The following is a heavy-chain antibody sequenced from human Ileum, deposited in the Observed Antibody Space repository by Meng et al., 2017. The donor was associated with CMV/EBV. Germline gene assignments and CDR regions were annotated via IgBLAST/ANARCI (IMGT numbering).Heavy chain of an antibody. CDR2: IKPDGTEQ. CDR3: VKDINSGFYFTY. Sequence: GGSLRLSCEASGFTFSNYWMFWVRQAPGKGLEWVANIKPDGTEQHYVGSVRGRFTISRDNAKNSLYLQMNSLRVEDTAVYYCVKDINSGFYFTYWGQGNQV. V-gene: IGHV3-7*01. D-gene: IGHD1-26*01. CDR1: GFTFSNYW. J-gene: IGHJ4*02.